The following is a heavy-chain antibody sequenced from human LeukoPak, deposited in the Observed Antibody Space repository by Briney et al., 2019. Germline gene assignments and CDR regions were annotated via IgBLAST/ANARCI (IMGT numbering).Heavy chain of an antibody. J-gene: IGHJ3*02. V-gene: IGHV3-73*01. CDR3: TRHHMGAFDI. D-gene: IGHD3-16*01. CDR2: IRRKANSYAP. CDR1: GLTWGGFS. Sequence: GLSLRLSCAAAGLTWGGFSMQCACWASWKGLEWVGGIRRKANSYAPSYAASVKGRFTISRDDSKNTSYLQMNSLKTEDTAVYYCTRHHMGAFDIWGQGTMVTVSS.